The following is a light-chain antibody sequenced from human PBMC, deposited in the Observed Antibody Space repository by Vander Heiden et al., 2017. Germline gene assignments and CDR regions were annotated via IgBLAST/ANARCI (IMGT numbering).Light chain of an antibody. CDR3: QQDDSYPRT. J-gene: IGKJ1*01. V-gene: IGKV1-8*01. CDR1: QGISSY. CDR2: AAS. Sequence: AIRITQSPSSLSASTGDRVTITCRASQGISSYLAWYQQKPGKAPKLLIYAASTLQSGVPSTFSGSGSGTDFTLTISCLQSEDLATYFCQQDDSYPRTFGQGTKVEIK.